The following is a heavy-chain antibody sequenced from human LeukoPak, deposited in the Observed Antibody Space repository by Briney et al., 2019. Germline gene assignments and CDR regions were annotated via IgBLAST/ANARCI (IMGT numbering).Heavy chain of an antibody. CDR1: GFTFSSYE. CDR2: ISSSGSTI. CDR3: ARDPADYYDSSGYYYYYYGMDV. V-gene: IGHV3-48*03. D-gene: IGHD3-22*01. Sequence: GGSLRLSCAASGFTFSSYEMSWVRQAPGKGLEWVSYISSSGSTIYYADSVKGRFTISRDNAKNSLYLQMNGLRAEDTAVYYCARDPADYYDSSGYYYYYYGMDVWGQGTTVTVSS. J-gene: IGHJ6*02.